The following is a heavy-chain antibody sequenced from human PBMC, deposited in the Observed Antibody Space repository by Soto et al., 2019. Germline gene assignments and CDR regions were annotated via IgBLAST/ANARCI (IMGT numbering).Heavy chain of an antibody. CDR1: GYTFTGYA. CDR2: INAGNGNT. V-gene: IGHV1-3*01. J-gene: IGHJ5*02. CDR3: AREDVGFDP. Sequence: ASVKVSCKASGYTFTGYAMHWVRQAPGQRLEWMGWINAGNGNTKYSQKFQGRVTITRDTSTSTAYMELRSLRSDDTAVYYCAREDVGFDPWGQGTLVTVSS.